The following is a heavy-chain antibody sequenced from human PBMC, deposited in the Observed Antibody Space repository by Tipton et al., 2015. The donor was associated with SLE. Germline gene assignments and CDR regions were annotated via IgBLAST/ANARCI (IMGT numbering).Heavy chain of an antibody. CDR1: GGSFNNYY. CDR2: INHSGST. J-gene: IGHJ3*02. Sequence: TLSLTCAVYGGSFNNYYWNWIRQPPGKGLEWIGEINHSGSTNYNPSLKSRVTISVDTSKNQFSLKLSSVTAADTAVYYCAAIAAAGTRAFDIWGQGTMVTVSS. V-gene: IGHV4-34*01. D-gene: IGHD6-13*01. CDR3: AAIAAAGTRAFDI.